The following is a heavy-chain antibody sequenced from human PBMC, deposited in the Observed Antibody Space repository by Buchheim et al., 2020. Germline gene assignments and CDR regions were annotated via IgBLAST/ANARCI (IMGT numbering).Heavy chain of an antibody. D-gene: IGHD3-3*01. V-gene: IGHV3-33*01. Sequence: QVQLLYSFVVFFPPVRSLLLSFSSSLFPFRLSFLPWVLPAPGKGLEWVAVIWYDGSKKYYADSVKGRFXISRDNSKKTLSLKMNSLIAEDTAVYYCARVDYDFWSGPTTGGRIRVDYYYYYGMDVWGQGTT. CDR2: IWYDGSKK. CDR3: ARVDYDFWSGPTTGGRIRVDYYYYYGMDV. CDR1: LFPFRLSF. J-gene: IGHJ6*02.